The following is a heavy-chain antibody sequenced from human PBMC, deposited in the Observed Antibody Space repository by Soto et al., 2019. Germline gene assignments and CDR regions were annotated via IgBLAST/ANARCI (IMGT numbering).Heavy chain of an antibody. CDR2: IYYSGST. D-gene: IGHD6-19*01. CDR1: GDSISSHY. CDR3: ARGGSWFDP. V-gene: IGHV4-59*11. J-gene: IGHJ5*02. Sequence: SETLSLTCTVSGDSISSHYRSWTRQPPGKALEWIAYIYYSGSTSYNPSLKSRVSISEDTSKNQFSLKLSSVTAADTAAYYCARGGSWFDPWGQGTRVTVSS.